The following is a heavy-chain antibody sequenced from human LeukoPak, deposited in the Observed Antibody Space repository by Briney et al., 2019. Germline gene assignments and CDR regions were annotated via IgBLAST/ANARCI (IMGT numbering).Heavy chain of an antibody. CDR3: ARNRFPITGATNNYYYMDV. CDR1: GFIFSSYS. D-gene: IGHD1-7*01. CDR2: ISSSSTTI. V-gene: IGHV3-48*04. Sequence: GGSLRLSCAASGFIFSSYSMNWVRQAPGKGLEWLSYISSSSTTIYYADSVKGRFTISRDNAKNSLYLQMNSLKAEDTAVYYCARNRFPITGATNNYYYMDVWGKGTTVTVSS. J-gene: IGHJ6*03.